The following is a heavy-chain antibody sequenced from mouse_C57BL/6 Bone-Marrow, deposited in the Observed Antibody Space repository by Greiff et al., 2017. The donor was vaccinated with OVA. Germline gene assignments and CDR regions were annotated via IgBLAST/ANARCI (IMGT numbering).Heavy chain of an antibody. D-gene: IGHD1-1*01. J-gene: IGHJ2*01. CDR1: GYTFTSYW. V-gene: IGHV1-64*01. CDR3: ARSGATIVATGDY. CDR2: IHPYSGST. Sequence: QVQLQQSGAELVKPGASVKLSCKASGYTFTSYWMHWVKQRPGQGLEWIGLIHPYSGSTNYNEKFKSKATLTVDKSSSTAYMQLSSLTSEDSAVYYCARSGATIVATGDYWGQGTTLTVSS.